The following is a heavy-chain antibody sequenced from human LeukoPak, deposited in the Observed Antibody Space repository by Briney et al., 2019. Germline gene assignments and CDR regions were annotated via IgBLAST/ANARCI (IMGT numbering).Heavy chain of an antibody. Sequence: GRSLRLSCAASGFTFSRYGMHWVRQAPGKGLEWVTAISYDGSNKYYADSVKGRFTISRDNSKNTLYVQMNSPRAEDTAVYYCARRIQLWSVSFHFDYWGQGTLVTVSS. CDR2: ISYDGSNK. V-gene: IGHV3-30*04. CDR1: GFTFSRYG. D-gene: IGHD5-18*01. CDR3: ARRIQLWSVSFHFDY. J-gene: IGHJ4*02.